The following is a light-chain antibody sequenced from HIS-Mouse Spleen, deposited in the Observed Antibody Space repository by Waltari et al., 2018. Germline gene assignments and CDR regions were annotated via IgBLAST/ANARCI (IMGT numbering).Light chain of an antibody. CDR3: CSYAGSSTWV. CDR1: SSAVGSYNL. CDR2: EGS. Sequence: QSALTQPASVSGSPGPSTTISCTGTSSAVGSYNLVPWYQQHPGKAPKLMIYEGSKRPSGVSNRFSGSKSGNTASLTISGLQAEDEADYYCCSYAGSSTWVFGGGTKLTVL. J-gene: IGLJ3*02. V-gene: IGLV2-23*01.